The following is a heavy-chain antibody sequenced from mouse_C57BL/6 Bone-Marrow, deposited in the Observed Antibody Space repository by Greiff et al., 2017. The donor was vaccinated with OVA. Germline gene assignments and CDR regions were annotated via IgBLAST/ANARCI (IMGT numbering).Heavy chain of an antibody. Sequence: EVKLMESGGDLVKPGGSLKLSCAASGFTFSSYGMSWVRQTPDKRLEWVATISSGGSYTYYPDSVKGRFTISRDNAKNTLYLQMSILKSEDTAMYYCSNFYWYFDVWGTGTTVTVSS. CDR2: ISSGGSYT. V-gene: IGHV5-6*01. J-gene: IGHJ1*03. CDR1: GFTFSSYG. CDR3: SNFYWYFDV. D-gene: IGHD2-5*01.